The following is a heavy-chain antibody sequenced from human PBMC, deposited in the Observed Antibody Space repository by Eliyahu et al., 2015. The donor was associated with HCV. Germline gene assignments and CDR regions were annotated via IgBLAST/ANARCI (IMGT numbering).Heavy chain of an antibody. CDR2: MNPNSGST. D-gene: IGHD6-13*01. Sequence: QVQLVQSGAEVKKPGASVKVSCKASGYTFTTFDINWVRQATGQGLEWMGWMNPNSGSTGYAQKFQGRVTITRDTSISTAYMELSSLKSEDTAVYYCARGLAAAGTGYWGQGTLVTVSS. V-gene: IGHV1-8*02. J-gene: IGHJ4*02. CDR3: ARGLAAAGTGY. CDR1: GYTFTTFD.